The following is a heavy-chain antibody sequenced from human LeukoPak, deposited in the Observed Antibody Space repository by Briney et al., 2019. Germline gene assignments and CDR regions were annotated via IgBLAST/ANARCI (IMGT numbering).Heavy chain of an antibody. Sequence: PGGSLRLSCAASGFTFSSYSMNWVRQAPGKGLEWVAFIRYDGNDKYFADSVKGRFSISRDNSKNTLYLQMNALRREDTALYYCAKEDGAPAGTGFDYWGQGTLVTVSS. CDR1: GFTFSSYS. CDR2: IRYDGNDK. D-gene: IGHD6-13*01. V-gene: IGHV3-30*02. CDR3: AKEDGAPAGTGFDY. J-gene: IGHJ4*02.